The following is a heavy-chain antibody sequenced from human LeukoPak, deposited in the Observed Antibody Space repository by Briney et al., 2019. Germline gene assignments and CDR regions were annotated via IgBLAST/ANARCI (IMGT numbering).Heavy chain of an antibody. Sequence: ASVKVSCKASGYTFTSYDINWVRQATGQGLEWMGWMNPNSGNTGYAQKLQGRVTMTRNTSISTAYMELSSLRSEDTAVYYCASKTYYDFWSGYYTEYYYYGMDVWGQGTTVTVSS. CDR2: MNPNSGNT. V-gene: IGHV1-8*01. CDR1: GYTFTSYD. J-gene: IGHJ6*02. CDR3: ASKTYYDFWSGYYTEYYYYGMDV. D-gene: IGHD3-3*01.